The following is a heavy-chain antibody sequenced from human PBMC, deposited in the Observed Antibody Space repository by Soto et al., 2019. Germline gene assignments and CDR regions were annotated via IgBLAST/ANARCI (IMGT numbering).Heavy chain of an antibody. CDR2: IFSPDDK. V-gene: IGHV2-5*01. CDR1: GFSLSTSGVG. CDR3: SHMRGSGLFVMEF. J-gene: IGHJ6*02. Sequence: QITLKASGPTLMKPTQTLTLTCAFSGFSLSTSGVGVGWFRQPPGKALEWLALIFSPDDKRYSPFLISRLTITKDTSKNQVVLTMINIDPVDTATSSCSHMRGSGLFVMEFLVQGTTVTVSS. D-gene: IGHD3-10*01.